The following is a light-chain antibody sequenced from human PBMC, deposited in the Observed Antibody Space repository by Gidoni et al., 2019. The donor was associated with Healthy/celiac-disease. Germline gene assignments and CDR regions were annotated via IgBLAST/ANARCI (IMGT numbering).Light chain of an antibody. CDR1: QSMSSY. V-gene: IGKV1-39*01. CDR3: QQSYSTSIT. Sequence: DIEKTHSPSSLSASVGDRGTIPCRASQSMSSYLNWYQQKPGKAPKLLIYAASSLPSGVPSRFSGSGSGTDFTLTISSLQPEDFATYYCQQSYSTSITFGQGTRLEIK. CDR2: AAS. J-gene: IGKJ5*01.